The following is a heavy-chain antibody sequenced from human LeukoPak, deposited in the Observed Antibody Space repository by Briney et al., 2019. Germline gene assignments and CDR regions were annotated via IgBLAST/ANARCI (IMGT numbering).Heavy chain of an antibody. V-gene: IGHV4-59*01. Sequence: SETLSLTCTVSGGSISSYYWSWIRQPPGKGLEWIGYIYYSGTTNYNPSLKSRVTMSVDTFKNQFSLKLSSVTAADTAVYYCARGVSIDAAQYSYWGQGTLVTVSS. D-gene: IGHD6-6*01. J-gene: IGHJ4*02. CDR3: ARGVSIDAAQYSY. CDR1: GGSISSYY. CDR2: IYYSGTT.